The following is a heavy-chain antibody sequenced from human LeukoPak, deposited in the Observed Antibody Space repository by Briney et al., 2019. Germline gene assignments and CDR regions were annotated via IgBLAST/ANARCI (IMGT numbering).Heavy chain of an antibody. CDR2: LNSDGTYT. Sequence: GGSLRLSCAASEFTFSKYWMHWVRQAPGKGLVRVSRLNSDGTYTSYADSVKGRFTMSRDNAKNTLYLQMNSLRAEDTAVYYCARGERGYSYGYGDYWGQGTLVTVSS. D-gene: IGHD5-18*01. J-gene: IGHJ4*02. V-gene: IGHV3-74*01. CDR1: EFTFSKYW. CDR3: ARGERGYSYGYGDY.